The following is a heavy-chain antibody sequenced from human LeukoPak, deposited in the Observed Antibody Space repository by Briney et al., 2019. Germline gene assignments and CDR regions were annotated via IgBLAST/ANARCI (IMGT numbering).Heavy chain of an antibody. V-gene: IGHV3-23*01. CDR2: ISDSGNT. D-gene: IGHD2-21*01. CDR3: AKAPVTTCRGAYCYPFDY. CDR1: GFTFSSYA. Sequence: GGSLRLSCAASGFTFSSYAMSWVRQAPGKGLEWVSAISDSGNTYHADSVKGRFTISRDSSKNTLFLQMNRLRPEDAAVYYCAKAPVTTCRGAYCYPFDYWGQGTLVTVSS. J-gene: IGHJ4*02.